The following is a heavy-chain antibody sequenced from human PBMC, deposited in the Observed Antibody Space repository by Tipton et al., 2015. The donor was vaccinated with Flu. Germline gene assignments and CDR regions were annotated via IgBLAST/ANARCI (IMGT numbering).Heavy chain of an antibody. J-gene: IGHJ4*01. CDR3: ARDRGFGAYAFDS. D-gene: IGHD3-10*01. CDR2: IYPSGGGT. Sequence: QLVQSGAEVKKPGASVKISCTASGYTFTNYNMHWVRQAPGHGPEWMGIIYPSGGGTTYAQRFQGRLSLTRDKSTSTVYMEMSSLSSEDTAFYYCARDRGFGAYAFDSWVNVTLVTVAS. V-gene: IGHV1-46*01. CDR1: GYTFTNYN.